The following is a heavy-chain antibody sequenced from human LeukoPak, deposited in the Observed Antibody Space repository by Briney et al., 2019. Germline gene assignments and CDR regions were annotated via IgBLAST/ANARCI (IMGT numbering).Heavy chain of an antibody. V-gene: IGHV4-34*01. J-gene: IGHJ4*02. D-gene: IGHD2-15*01. Sequence: SETLSLTCAVYGGSVSGYYWSWIRQPPGKGLEWIGEINHSGSTNYNPSLKSRVTISVDTSKNQFSLKLSSVTAADTAVYYCARVRYCSGGSCNWGQGTLVTVSS. CDR2: INHSGST. CDR3: ARVRYCSGGSCN. CDR1: GGSVSGYY.